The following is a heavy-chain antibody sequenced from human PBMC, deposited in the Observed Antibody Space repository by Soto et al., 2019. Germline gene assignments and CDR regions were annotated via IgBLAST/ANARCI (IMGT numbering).Heavy chain of an antibody. CDR3: ARAPGYSCGPAAYYGMDV. V-gene: IGHV1-46*01. D-gene: IGHD5-18*01. CDR1: GYTFTSYY. Sequence: ASVKVSCKASGYTFTSYYMHWVRQAPGQGLEWMGIINPSGGSTSYAQKFQGRVTMTRDTSTSTVYMELSSVRSEETAVYYCARAPGYSCGPAAYYGMDVWGQGTTVTVCS. CDR2: INPSGGST. J-gene: IGHJ6*02.